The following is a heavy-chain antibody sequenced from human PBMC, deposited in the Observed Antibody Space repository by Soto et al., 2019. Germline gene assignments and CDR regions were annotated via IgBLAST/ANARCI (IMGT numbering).Heavy chain of an antibody. CDR2: ISWNSGSI. Sequence: EVQLVESGGGLVQPGRSLRLSCAASGFTFDDYAMHWVRQAPGKGLEWVSGISWNSGSIGYADSVKGRFTISRDNAKNSLYLQMNSLRAEDTALYYCASEVGAVACTDYWGQGTLVTVSS. CDR3: ASEVGAVACTDY. CDR1: GFTFDDYA. J-gene: IGHJ4*02. V-gene: IGHV3-9*01. D-gene: IGHD6-19*01.